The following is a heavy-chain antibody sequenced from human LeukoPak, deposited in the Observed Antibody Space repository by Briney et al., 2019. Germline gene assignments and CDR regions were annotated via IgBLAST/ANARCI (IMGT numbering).Heavy chain of an antibody. CDR3: ARTNYGSGSYYTF. CDR2: INHSGST. CDR1: GGSFSGYY. J-gene: IGHJ4*02. V-gene: IGHV4-34*01. Sequence: SETLSLTCAVYGGSFSGYYWSWIRQPPGKGLEWIGEINHSGSTNYNPSLKSRVTISVDTSKNQFSLKLSSVTAADTAVYFCARTNYGSGSYYTFWGQGTLVAVS. D-gene: IGHD3-10*01.